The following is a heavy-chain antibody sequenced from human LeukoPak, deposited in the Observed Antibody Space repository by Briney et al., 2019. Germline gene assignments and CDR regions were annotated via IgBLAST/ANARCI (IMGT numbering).Heavy chain of an antibody. CDR2: ISGSGKYI. J-gene: IGHJ4*02. CDR3: AREPFWSGYYSNLHFDY. V-gene: IGHV3-21*01. D-gene: IGHD3-3*01. Sequence: GGSLRLSCAASEFTFSSYNMNWVRQAPGKGLEWVSCISGSGKYIYYADSVKGRFTISRGNAKNSLYLQMNSLRAEDTAVYYCAREPFWSGYYSNLHFDYWGQGTLVTVSS. CDR1: EFTFSSYN.